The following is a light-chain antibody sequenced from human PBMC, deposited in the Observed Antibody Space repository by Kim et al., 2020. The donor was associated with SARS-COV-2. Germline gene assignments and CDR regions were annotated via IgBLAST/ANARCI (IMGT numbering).Light chain of an antibody. CDR2: KDS. CDR3: QSADSSGTCWV. J-gene: IGLJ3*02. CDR1: ALPKQY. Sequence: SYELTQPPSVSVSPGQTARITCSGDALPKQYAYWYQQKPGQAPVLVIYKDSERTSGIPERFSGSSSGTTVTLTISGVQAEDEADYYCQSADSSGTCWVFG. V-gene: IGLV3-25*03.